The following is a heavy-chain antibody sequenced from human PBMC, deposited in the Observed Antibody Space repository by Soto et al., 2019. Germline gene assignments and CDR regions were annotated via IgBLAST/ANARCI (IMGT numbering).Heavy chain of an antibody. D-gene: IGHD3-3*01. J-gene: IGHJ4*02. CDR3: ARWKAFGVMARFDS. CDR1: GGSISSGDYY. Sequence: QVQLQESGPGLVKPSQTLSLTCTVSGGSISSGDYYWSWIRQPPGKGLEWVGYIFYTGTTYYSPPISSRVTMTVETSTNQFSLKVSSVTAADTAVYYCARWKAFGVMARFDSWGQGAVVTVSS. V-gene: IGHV4-30-4*01. CDR2: IFYTGTT.